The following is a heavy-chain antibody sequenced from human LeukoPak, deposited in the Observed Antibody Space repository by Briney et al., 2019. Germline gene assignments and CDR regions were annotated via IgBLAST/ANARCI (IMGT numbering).Heavy chain of an antibody. Sequence: PGGSLRLSCAASGFTVSSNYMSWVRQAPGKGLEWVAFIRHDGSHHYHGDSVKGRFTISRDNSKNTLYLEMTSLRPEDTAVYYCAKVRLLGALDDAFDVWGQGTMVTV. D-gene: IGHD3-16*01. CDR1: GFTVSSNY. CDR2: IRHDGSHH. V-gene: IGHV3-30*02. CDR3: AKVRLLGALDDAFDV. J-gene: IGHJ3*01.